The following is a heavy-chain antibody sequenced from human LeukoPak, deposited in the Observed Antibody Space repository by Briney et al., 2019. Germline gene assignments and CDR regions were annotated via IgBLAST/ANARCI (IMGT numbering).Heavy chain of an antibody. D-gene: IGHD1-14*01. J-gene: IGHJ4*02. CDR2: IYYSGST. V-gene: IGHV4-39*07. CDR3: ARDVGKPLHAADY. Sequence: SETLSLTCSLSGGSISSSSYYWAWIRQPPGKGLEWIGSIYYSGSTYYNPSLKSRVTISVDTSKNQFSLKLSSVTAADTAVYYCARDVGKPLHAADYWGQGTLVTVSS. CDR1: GGSISSSSYY.